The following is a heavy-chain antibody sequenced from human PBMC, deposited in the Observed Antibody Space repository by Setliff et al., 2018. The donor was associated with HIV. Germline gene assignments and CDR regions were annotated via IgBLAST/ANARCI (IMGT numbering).Heavy chain of an antibody. D-gene: IGHD5-12*01. CDR3: ARRSGGYDMFFDS. J-gene: IGHJ4*02. V-gene: IGHV4-4*07. CDR2: ISISGDT. CDR1: GGSVTSYY. Sequence: SETLSLTCTVSGGSVTSYYWSWIRQPAGKRLEWIGRISISGDTNYNPSLKSRATMSLDTSKNQFSLKLNSVTAADTAIYYCARRSGGYDMFFDSWGQGMLVTVSS.